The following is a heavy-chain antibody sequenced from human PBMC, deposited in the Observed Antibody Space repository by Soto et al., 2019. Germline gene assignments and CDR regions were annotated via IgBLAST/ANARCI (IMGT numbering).Heavy chain of an antibody. CDR3: ARAKYCYKRFVY. V-gene: IGHV3-33*01. CDR2: IWYDGSNK. Sequence: LRLACTASAFPHRCQGMHLVSYAPGKGVERVAVIWYDGSNKYYADSVKGRFTISRDNSKNTLYLQMNSLRAEDTAVYYCARAKYCYKRFVYSGQ. J-gene: IGHJ4*02. CDR1: AFPHRCQG. D-gene: IGHD2-15*01.